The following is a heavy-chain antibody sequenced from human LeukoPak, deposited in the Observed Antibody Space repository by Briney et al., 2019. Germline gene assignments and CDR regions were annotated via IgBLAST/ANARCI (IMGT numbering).Heavy chain of an antibody. D-gene: IGHD6-19*01. CDR1: GYTFTGCY. CDR2: INPNSGDT. V-gene: IGHV1-2*02. J-gene: IGHJ4*02. CDR3: VRDRHTVAVAATLDY. Sequence: ASVKVSCKASGYTFTGCYMHWVRQAPGQGLEWMGWINPNSGDTKYAQNFQGRVTMTRDTSITTTYMELSSLRSDDTAVYYCVRDRHTVAVAATLDYWGQGTLVTVSS.